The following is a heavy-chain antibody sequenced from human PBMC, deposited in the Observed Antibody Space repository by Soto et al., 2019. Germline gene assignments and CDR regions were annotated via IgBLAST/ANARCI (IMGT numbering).Heavy chain of an antibody. J-gene: IGHJ6*02. CDR1: GFTFSSYW. D-gene: IGHD2-8*01. V-gene: IGHV3-7*01. Sequence: GGSLRLSCAASGFTFSSYWMSWVRQAPGKGLEWVANIKQDGSEKYYVDSVKGRFTISRDNAKNSLYLQMNSLRAEDTAVYYCARSRLGYCTNGVCFDYYYYYGMDVWGQGTTVTVSS. CDR2: IKQDGSEK. CDR3: ARSRLGYCTNGVCFDYYYYYGMDV.